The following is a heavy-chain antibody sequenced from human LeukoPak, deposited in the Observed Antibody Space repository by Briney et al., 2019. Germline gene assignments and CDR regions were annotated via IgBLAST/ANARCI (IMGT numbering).Heavy chain of an antibody. J-gene: IGHJ6*02. Sequence: SQTLSLTCAISGDSVSSNSAAWNWIRQSPSRGLEWLGRTYYRSKWYNDYAVSVKSRITVKPDTSKNQFFLQLNSVSPEDTAVYYCAVEIWDRNSYYGIDVWGQGTTVTVSS. D-gene: IGHD5-12*01. CDR2: TYYRSKWYN. CDR3: AVEIWDRNSYYGIDV. V-gene: IGHV6-1*01. CDR1: GDSVSSNSAA.